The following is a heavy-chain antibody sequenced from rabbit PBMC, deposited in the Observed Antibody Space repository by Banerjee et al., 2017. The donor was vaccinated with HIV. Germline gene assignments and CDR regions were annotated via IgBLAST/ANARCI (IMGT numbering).Heavy chain of an antibody. CDR3: ARDLAGVIGWNFDL. Sequence: QEQLEESGGDLVKPEGSLTLTCTASGFSFSYKYVMCWVRQAPGKGLEWIACIYAGSTYYASWAKGRFTISKTSSITVTLQMTSLTAADTATYFCARDLAGVIGWNFDLWGPGTLVTVS. V-gene: IGHV1S45*01. CDR2: IYAGST. J-gene: IGHJ4*01. D-gene: IGHD4-1*01. CDR1: GFSFSYKYV.